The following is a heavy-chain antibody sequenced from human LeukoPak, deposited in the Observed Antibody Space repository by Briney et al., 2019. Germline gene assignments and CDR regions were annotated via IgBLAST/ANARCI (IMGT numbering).Heavy chain of an antibody. Sequence: SVKVSCKASGGTFSSYAINWVRQAPGQGLEWMGRIIPILDLANSAQRFQGRVTITADKTTITAYMEMSSLRSEDTAVYYCARGAFAPYGMDVWGQGTTVTVSS. CDR1: GGTFSSYA. J-gene: IGHJ6*02. CDR2: IIPILDLA. V-gene: IGHV1-69*04. CDR3: ARGAFAPYGMDV.